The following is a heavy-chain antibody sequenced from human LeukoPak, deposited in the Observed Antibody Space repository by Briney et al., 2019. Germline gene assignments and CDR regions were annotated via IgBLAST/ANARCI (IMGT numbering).Heavy chain of an antibody. CDR3: ARGTWEAAARPYSFDT. D-gene: IGHD1-26*01. CDR2: ISANNGHT. CDR1: GYSFTSFG. Sequence: GASVKVSCKAFGYSFTSFGINWVRQAPGQGLEWMGWISANNGHTNYAQKFQGRVTMTTDTSTSTAYMELRSLISDDTAVYYCARGTWEAAARPYSFDTWGQGTLVTVSS. J-gene: IGHJ4*02. V-gene: IGHV1-18*01.